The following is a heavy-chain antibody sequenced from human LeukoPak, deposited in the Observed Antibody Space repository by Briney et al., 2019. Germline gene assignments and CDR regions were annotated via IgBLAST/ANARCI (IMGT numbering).Heavy chain of an antibody. J-gene: IGHJ4*02. CDR2: IIPIFGTA. V-gene: IGHV1-69*01. D-gene: IGHD1-1*01. Sequence: GGSLRLSCAASGFTFSSYAISWVRQAPGQGLEWMGGIIPIFGTANYAQKFQGRVTITADESTSTAYMELSSLRSEDTAVYCCARVFDWNDAEYYFDYWGQGTLVTVSS. CDR3: ARVFDWNDAEYYFDY. CDR1: GFTFSSYA.